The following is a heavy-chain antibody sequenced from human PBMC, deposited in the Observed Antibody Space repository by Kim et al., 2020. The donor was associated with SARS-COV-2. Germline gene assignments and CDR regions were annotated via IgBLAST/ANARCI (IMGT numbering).Heavy chain of an antibody. D-gene: IGHD6-13*01. V-gene: IGHV3-33*06. CDR2: IWYDGSNK. CDR1: GFTFSSYG. J-gene: IGHJ4*02. Sequence: GGSLRLSCAASGFTFSSYGMHWVRQAPGKGLEWVAVIWYDGSNKYYADSVKGRFTISRDNSKNTLYLQMNSLRAEDTAVYYCAKDRRRIAAAGPYFDYWGQGTLVTVSS. CDR3: AKDRRRIAAAGPYFDY.